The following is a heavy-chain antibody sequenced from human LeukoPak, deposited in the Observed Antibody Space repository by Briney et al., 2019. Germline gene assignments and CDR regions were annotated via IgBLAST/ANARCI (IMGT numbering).Heavy chain of an antibody. CDR3: VRDADISGYYSYSDY. V-gene: IGHV3-33*01. D-gene: IGHD6-19*01. Sequence: GGSLRLSSAGSVFSFSHYDMHWVRQAPGKGLESMAIIWNHGSKSQYADSVKGRFTVSRDNSKNMLSLQMNSLRVEDTAVYYCVRDADISGYYSYSDYWGQGILVTVSS. J-gene: IGHJ4*02. CDR1: VFSFSHYD. CDR2: IWNHGSKS.